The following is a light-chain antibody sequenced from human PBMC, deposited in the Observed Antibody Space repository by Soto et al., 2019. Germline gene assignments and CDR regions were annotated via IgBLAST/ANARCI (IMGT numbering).Light chain of an antibody. CDR1: QSVSSSY. V-gene: IGKV3-20*01. Sequence: EIVLTQSPGTLSLSPGERATLSCRASQSVSSSYLAWYQQKPGQAPRLLIYGASSRATGIPDRFSGSGSGPDFTLTISRLEPEDFAVYYCQHYGSSPSFPLGPGTKVDIK. CDR3: QHYGSSPSFP. J-gene: IGKJ3*01. CDR2: GAS.